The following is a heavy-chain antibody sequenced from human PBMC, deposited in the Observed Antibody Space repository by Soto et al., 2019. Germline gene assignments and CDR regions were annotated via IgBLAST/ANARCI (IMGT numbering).Heavy chain of an antibody. J-gene: IGHJ6*03. Sequence: GGSLRLSCAASGFTFSSYGMHWVRQAPGKGLEWVAVISYDGSNKYYADSVKGRFTISRDNSKNTLYLQMNSLRAEDTAVYYCATSGHMDYYYYYYMDVWRKGTTVTVSS. CDR2: ISYDGSNK. CDR3: ATSGHMDYYYYYYMDV. D-gene: IGHD6-25*01. CDR1: GFTFSSYG. V-gene: IGHV3-30*03.